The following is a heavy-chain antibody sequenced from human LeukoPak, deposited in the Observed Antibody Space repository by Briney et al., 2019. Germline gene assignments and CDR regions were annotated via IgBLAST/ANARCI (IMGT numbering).Heavy chain of an antibody. V-gene: IGHV3-48*04. CDR2: ISSSGSTI. D-gene: IGHD3-10*01. CDR1: GFTFSSYS. J-gene: IGHJ5*02. CDR3: ARDIGVRGYSWFDP. Sequence: GGSLRLSCAASGFTFSSYSMNWVRQAPGKGLEWVSYISSSGSTIYYADSVKGRFTISRDNAKNSLYLQMNSLRAEDTAVYYCARDIGVRGYSWFDPWGQGTLVTASS.